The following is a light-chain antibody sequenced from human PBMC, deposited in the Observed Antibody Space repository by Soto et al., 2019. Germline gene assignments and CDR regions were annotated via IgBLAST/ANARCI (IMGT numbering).Light chain of an antibody. J-gene: IGLJ1*01. CDR2: EAS. Sequence: QSALTQPASVSGSPGQSITISCTGTTSDIGSYNLVSWYQQHPGKVPKIIIYEASKPPSGAPYRFSGSKSGNTASLTISGLQAEDEADYYCCSYAGSSTWVFGTGTKLTVL. V-gene: IGLV2-23*01. CDR3: CSYAGSSTWV. CDR1: TSDIGSYNL.